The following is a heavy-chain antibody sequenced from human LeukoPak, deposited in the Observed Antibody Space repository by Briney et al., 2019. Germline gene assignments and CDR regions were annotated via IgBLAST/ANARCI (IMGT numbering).Heavy chain of an antibody. Sequence: SVKVSCKASGGTFSSYAISWARQAPGQGLEWMGRIIPILGIANYAQKFQGRVTITADKSTSTAYMELSSLRSEDTAVYYCARDPTMDYYDSSGYRWGQGTLVTVSS. CDR2: IIPILGIA. CDR1: GGTFSSYA. D-gene: IGHD3-22*01. CDR3: ARDPTMDYYDSSGYR. J-gene: IGHJ5*02. V-gene: IGHV1-69*04.